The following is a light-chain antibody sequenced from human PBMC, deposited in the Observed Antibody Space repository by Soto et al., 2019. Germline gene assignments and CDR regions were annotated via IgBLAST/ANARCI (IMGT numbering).Light chain of an antibody. CDR3: SSYTTSNTRQIV. CDR1: SSDVGGYNY. V-gene: IGLV2-14*03. CDR2: DVS. J-gene: IGLJ1*01. Sequence: QSALTQPASVSGSPGQWITISCTGTSSDVGGYNYVSWYQHHPGKAPKLIIYDVSNRPSGVSNRFSGSKSGNTASLTISGLQPEDEADYYCSSYTTSNTRQIVFGTGTKLTVL.